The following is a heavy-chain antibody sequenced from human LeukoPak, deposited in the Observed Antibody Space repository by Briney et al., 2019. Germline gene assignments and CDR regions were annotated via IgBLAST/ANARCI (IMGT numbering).Heavy chain of an antibody. CDR3: AIDNSNYGIPWGY. CDR2: IYYSGST. Sequence: PSETLSLTCTVSGGSISSSSYYWGWIRQPPGKGLEWIGSIYYSGSTYYNPSLKSRVTISVDTSKNQFSLKLSSVTAADTAVYYCAIDNSNYGIPWGYWGQGTLVTVSS. V-gene: IGHV4-39*07. CDR1: GGSISSSSYY. D-gene: IGHD4-11*01. J-gene: IGHJ4*02.